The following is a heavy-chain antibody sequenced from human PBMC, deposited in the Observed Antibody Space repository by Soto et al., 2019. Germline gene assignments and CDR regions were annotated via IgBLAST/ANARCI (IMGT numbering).Heavy chain of an antibody. CDR3: AGDESNVPRDAAFAL. CDR1: GGTFSSYA. V-gene: IGHV1-69*12. CDR2: IIPIFGAA. Sequence: QVQLVQSGAEVKKPGSSVKVSCKASGGTFSSYAISWVRQAPGQGLEWMGGIIPIFGAANYAQKFQGRVTITADDSSSTADMELSSVRSEDMAVYYCAGDESNVPRDAAFALWGQGTMVTVSS. D-gene: IGHD1-1*01. J-gene: IGHJ3*01.